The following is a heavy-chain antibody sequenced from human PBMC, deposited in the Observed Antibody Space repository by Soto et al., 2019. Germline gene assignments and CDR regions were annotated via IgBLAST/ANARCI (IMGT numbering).Heavy chain of an antibody. CDR3: ASSTYYYDSSGYYNPLLFDY. D-gene: IGHD3-22*01. CDR1: GYTFTSYA. J-gene: IGHJ4*02. V-gene: IGHV1-3*01. CDR2: INAGNGNT. Sequence: ASVKVSCKASGYTFTSYAMHWVRQAPGQRLEWMGWINAGNGNTKYSQKFQGRVTITRDTSASTAYMELSSLRSEDTAVYYCASSTYYYDSSGYYNPLLFDYWGQGTLVTVSS.